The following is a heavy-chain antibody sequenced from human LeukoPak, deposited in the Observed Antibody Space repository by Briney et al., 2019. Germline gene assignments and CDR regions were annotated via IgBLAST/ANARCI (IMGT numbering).Heavy chain of an antibody. CDR2: INPDGSTT. J-gene: IGHJ4*02. V-gene: IGHV3-74*01. Sequence: GGSLRLSCAASGFFFSPYWVHWVRQAPGKGLVWVARINPDGSTTNYADSVKGRFTISRDNAKNTLYLQMNSLRAEDTAIYYCARDFTGYYDQWGQGTLVTVSS. D-gene: IGHD3-9*01. CDR1: GFFFSPYW. CDR3: ARDFTGYYDQ.